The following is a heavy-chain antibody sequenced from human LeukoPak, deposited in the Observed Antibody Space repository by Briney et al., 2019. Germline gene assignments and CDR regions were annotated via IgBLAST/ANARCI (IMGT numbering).Heavy chain of an antibody. Sequence: PSETLSLTCAVYGGSFSGYYWSWIRRPPGKGLEWIGEINHSGGANYNPSLKSRVTISVDTSKNQFSLKLSSVTAADTAVYYCARIPGYSSSWYDYWGQGTLVTVSS. CDR1: GGSFSGYY. J-gene: IGHJ4*02. D-gene: IGHD6-13*01. CDR2: INHSGGA. CDR3: ARIPGYSSSWYDY. V-gene: IGHV4-34*01.